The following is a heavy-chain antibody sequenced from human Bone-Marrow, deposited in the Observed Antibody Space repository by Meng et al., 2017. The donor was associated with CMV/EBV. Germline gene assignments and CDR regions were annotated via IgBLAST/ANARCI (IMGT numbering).Heavy chain of an antibody. CDR3: ARGFGEFRAYYFDY. CDR2: IYYSGST. V-gene: IGHV4-31*02. D-gene: IGHD3-10*01. CDR1: GGSISSGGYY. Sequence: SGGSISSGGYYWSWIRQHPGKGLEWIGYIYYSGSTYYNPSLKSRVTISVGTSKNQFSLKLSSVTAADTAVYYCARGFGEFRAYYFDYWGQGTLVTVSS. J-gene: IGHJ4*02.